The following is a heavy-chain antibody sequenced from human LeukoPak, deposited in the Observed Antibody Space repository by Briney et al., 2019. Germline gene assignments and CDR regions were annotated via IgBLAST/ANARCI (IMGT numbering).Heavy chain of an antibody. J-gene: IGHJ3*02. CDR1: GFTFSSYW. CDR3: ARETDSSPPQAAFDI. CDR2: IKQDGSEK. D-gene: IGHD3-22*01. Sequence: PGGSLRLSCAASGFTFSSYWMSWVRQAPGKGLEWVANIKQDGSEKYYVDSVKGRFTISRDNAKNSLYLQMNSLRAEDTAVYYCARETDSSPPQAAFDIWGQGTMVTVSS. V-gene: IGHV3-7*01.